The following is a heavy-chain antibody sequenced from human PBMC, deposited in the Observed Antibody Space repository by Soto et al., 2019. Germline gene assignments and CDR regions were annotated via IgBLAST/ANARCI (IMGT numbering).Heavy chain of an antibody. CDR1: GFTFSSYA. CDR2: ISYDGSNK. Sequence: PGGSLRLSCAAPGFTFSSYATHWVRQAPGKGLEWVAVISYDGSNKYYADSVKGRFTISRDNSKNTLYLQMNSLRAEDTVVYYCARDQLWEWLRFDYYYGMDVWGQGTTVTVSS. CDR3: ARDQLWEWLRFDYYYGMDV. J-gene: IGHJ6*02. V-gene: IGHV3-30-3*01. D-gene: IGHD5-12*01.